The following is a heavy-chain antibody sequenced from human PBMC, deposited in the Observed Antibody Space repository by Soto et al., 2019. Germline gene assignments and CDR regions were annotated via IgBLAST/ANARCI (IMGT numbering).Heavy chain of an antibody. J-gene: IGHJ4*02. Sequence: EVQLVESGGGLVQPGGSLRLSCAASGFTFSRYWMSWVRQAPGKGLEWVANIKQDGSEKYYLDSVKGRFTISRDNAKNSLYLQMNSLRAEDTAVYYCPVEISGDYWGQGTLVTVSS. CDR2: IKQDGSEK. CDR3: PVEISGDY. V-gene: IGHV3-7*03. D-gene: IGHD2-15*01. CDR1: GFTFSRYW.